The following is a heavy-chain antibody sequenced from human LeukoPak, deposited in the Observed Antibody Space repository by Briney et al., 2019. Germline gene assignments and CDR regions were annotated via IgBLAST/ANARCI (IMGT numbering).Heavy chain of an antibody. CDR2: INHSGST. CDR1: GGSFSGYY. Sequence: SETLSLTCAVYGGSFSGYYWSWIRQPPGKGLEWIGEINHSGSTNYNPSLKSRVTISVDTSKNQFSLKLSSVTAADTAMYYCARREAHCSSTSCYFNSWGQGTLVTVSS. V-gene: IGHV4-34*01. D-gene: IGHD2-2*01. J-gene: IGHJ5*02. CDR3: ARREAHCSSTSCYFNS.